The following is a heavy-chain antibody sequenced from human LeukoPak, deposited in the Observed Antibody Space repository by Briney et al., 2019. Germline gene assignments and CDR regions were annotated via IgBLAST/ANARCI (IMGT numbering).Heavy chain of an antibody. CDR2: IIPIFGTA. V-gene: IGHV1-69*01. D-gene: IGHD2-15*01. CDR3: ARLAASDYYYYYMDV. Sequence: SVKVSCKASGGTFSSYAISWVRQAPGQGLEWMGGIIPIFGTANYAQKFQGRVTITADESTSTAYMELSSLRSEDTAVYYCARLAASDYYYYYMDVWGKGTTVTVSS. CDR1: GGTFSSYA. J-gene: IGHJ6*03.